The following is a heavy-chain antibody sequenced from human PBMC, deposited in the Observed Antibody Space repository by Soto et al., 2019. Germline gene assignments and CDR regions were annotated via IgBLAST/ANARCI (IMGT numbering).Heavy chain of an antibody. J-gene: IGHJ1*01. Sequence: PSETLSLTCTVSGGSISNSNYYWAWIRQSPGKGLEWIASIYYSGSTYYSPPFKSRVTISADTSKNKFSLKLSFVTAADTATYYCTRHSTHLSCDDWGQGAMLTAS. CDR1: GGSISNSNYY. CDR3: TRHSTHLSCDD. CDR2: IYYSGST. V-gene: IGHV4-39*01.